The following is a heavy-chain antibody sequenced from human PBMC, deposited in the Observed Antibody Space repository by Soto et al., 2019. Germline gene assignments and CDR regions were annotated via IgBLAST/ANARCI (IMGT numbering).Heavy chain of an antibody. CDR1: GFTFDDYA. CDR3: AKDSSTGWYNQFDY. J-gene: IGHJ4*02. CDR2: INWNGVRV. V-gene: IGHV3-9*01. Sequence: GGSLRLSCAASGFTFDDYAMHWVRQAPGKGLEWVSGINWNGVRVGYADSVKGRFTITRDNAKNSLYLQMNSLTAEDTALYYCAKDSSTGWYNQFDYWGQGTLVTVSS. D-gene: IGHD6-19*01.